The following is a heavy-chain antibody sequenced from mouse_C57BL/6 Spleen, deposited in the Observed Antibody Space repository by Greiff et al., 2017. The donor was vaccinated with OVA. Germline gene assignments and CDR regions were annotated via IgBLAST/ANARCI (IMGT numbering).Heavy chain of an antibody. CDR1: GYTFTSYW. V-gene: IGHV1-55*01. Sequence: QVQLQQSGAELVKPGASVKMSCKASGYTFTSYWITWVKQRPGQGLEWIGDIYPGSGSTNYNEKFKSKATLTVDKSSSTAYMQLSSLTSEDSAVYYCAREGLTGYFDYWGKGTTLTVSS. D-gene: IGHD4-1*01. CDR3: AREGLTGYFDY. J-gene: IGHJ2*01. CDR2: IYPGSGST.